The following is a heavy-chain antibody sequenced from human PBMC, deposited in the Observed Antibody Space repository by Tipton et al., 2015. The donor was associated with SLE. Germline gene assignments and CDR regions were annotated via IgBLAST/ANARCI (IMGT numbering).Heavy chain of an antibody. V-gene: IGHV4-34*01. CDR3: ARSTDTFDI. CDR2: IDHTGST. Sequence: LRLSCAVYGGSFSGYYWSWIRQPPGKGLEWIGEIDHTGSTNYNPSLKSRVTISVDTSKNQFSLKLSSVTAADTAVYYCARSTDTFDIWGQGAMVTVSS. J-gene: IGHJ3*02. CDR1: GGSFSGYY.